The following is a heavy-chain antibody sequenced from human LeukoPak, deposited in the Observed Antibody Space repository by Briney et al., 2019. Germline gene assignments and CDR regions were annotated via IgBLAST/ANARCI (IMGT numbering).Heavy chain of an antibody. Sequence: PSETLSLTCTVSGYSISSGYYWGWIRQPPGKGLEWIGSIYHSGSTYYNPSLKSRVTISVDTSKNQFSLKLSSVTAADTAVYYCARVSSYYDSSGYPPGDYYYYMDVWGKGTTVTVSS. V-gene: IGHV4-38-2*02. D-gene: IGHD3-22*01. CDR2: IYHSGST. CDR3: ARVSSYYDSSGYPPGDYYYYMDV. CDR1: GYSISSGYY. J-gene: IGHJ6*03.